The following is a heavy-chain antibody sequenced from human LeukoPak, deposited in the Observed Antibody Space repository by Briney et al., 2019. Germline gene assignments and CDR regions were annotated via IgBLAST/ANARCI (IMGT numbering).Heavy chain of an antibody. CDR1: GGSISSSSYY. Sequence: SETLSLTCTVSGGSISSSSYYWGWIRQPPGKGLEWIGSIYYSGSTYYNPSLKSRATISVDTSKNQFSLKLSSVTAADTAVYYCASGGAAAGTMDVWGQGTTVTVSS. CDR3: ASGGAAAGTMDV. J-gene: IGHJ6*02. CDR2: IYYSGST. D-gene: IGHD6-13*01. V-gene: IGHV4-39*01.